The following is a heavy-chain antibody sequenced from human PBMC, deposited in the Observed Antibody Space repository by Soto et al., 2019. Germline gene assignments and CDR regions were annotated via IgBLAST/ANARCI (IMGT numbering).Heavy chain of an antibody. Sequence: QVPLVQSGAEVKKPGASVKVSCKASGYTFTTYAMHWVRQAPGQRLEWMGWIDAGNGNTKYSQKFQGRVTITRDTSASTVFMELSSLRSEDTAVYYCAREDRNWFDPWGQGTLVTVSS. CDR3: AREDRNWFDP. CDR1: GYTFTTYA. J-gene: IGHJ5*02. V-gene: IGHV1-3*01. D-gene: IGHD2-15*01. CDR2: IDAGNGNT.